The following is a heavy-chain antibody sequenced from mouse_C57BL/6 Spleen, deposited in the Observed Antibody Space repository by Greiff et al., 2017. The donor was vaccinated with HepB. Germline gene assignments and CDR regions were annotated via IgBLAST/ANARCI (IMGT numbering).Heavy chain of an antibody. D-gene: IGHD1-1*01. CDR2: ISYDGSN. J-gene: IGHJ2*01. CDR3: AKATVVATGFDY. Sequence: DVQLQESGPGLVKPSQSLSLTCSVTGYSITSGYYWTWIRQFPGNKLEWMGYISYDGSNNYNPSLKNRISITRDTSKNQFFLKLNSVTTEDTATYYCAKATVVATGFDYWGQGTTLTVSS. V-gene: IGHV3-6*01. CDR1: GYSITSGYY.